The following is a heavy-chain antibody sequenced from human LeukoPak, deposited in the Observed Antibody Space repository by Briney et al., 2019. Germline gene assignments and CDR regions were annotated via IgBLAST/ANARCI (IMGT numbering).Heavy chain of an antibody. CDR1: GFTFSSYN. J-gene: IGHJ4*02. CDR3: ARHYSGTYYRFDS. D-gene: IGHD1-26*01. CDR2: ISSSGNT. V-gene: IGHV4-59*04. Sequence: GSLRLSCAASGFTFSSYNMNWVRQAPGKGLEWIGTISSSGNTYYNPSLKSRVTMSVDTSKNQFSLKLTSVTAADTTVYYCARHYSGTYYRFDSWGQGTLVTVSS.